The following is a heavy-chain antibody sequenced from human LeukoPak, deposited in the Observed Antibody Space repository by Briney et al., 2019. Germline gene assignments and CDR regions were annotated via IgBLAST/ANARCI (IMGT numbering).Heavy chain of an antibody. CDR2: IKEDGSEK. Sequence: GGSLRLSCAASGFSFSSYAMTWVRQAPGKGLEWVANIKEDGSEKYFVDSVKGRFTISRDNAKNSLFLQMNSLRAEDTAVYYCASLGHSYGQTFDYWGQGTLVTVSS. J-gene: IGHJ4*02. D-gene: IGHD5-18*01. V-gene: IGHV3-7*02. CDR3: ASLGHSYGQTFDY. CDR1: GFSFSSYA.